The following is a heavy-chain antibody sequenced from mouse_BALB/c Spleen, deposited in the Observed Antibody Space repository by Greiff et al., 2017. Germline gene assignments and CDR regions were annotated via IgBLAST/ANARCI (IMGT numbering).Heavy chain of an antibody. J-gene: IGHJ4*01. V-gene: IGHV5-17*02. Sequence: VKLVESGGGLVQPGGSRKLSCAASGFTFSSFGMHWVRQAPEKGLEWVAYISSGSSTIYYADTVKGRFTISRDNPKNTLFLQMTSLRSEDTAMYYCARSGYYYGSSYSYYAMDYWGQGTSVTVSS. CDR3: ARSGYYYGSSYSYYAMDY. D-gene: IGHD1-1*01. CDR1: GFTFSSFG. CDR2: ISSGSSTI.